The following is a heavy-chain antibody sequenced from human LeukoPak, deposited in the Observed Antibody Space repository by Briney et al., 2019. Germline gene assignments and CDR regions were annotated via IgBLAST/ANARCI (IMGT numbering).Heavy chain of an antibody. Sequence: ASVKVSCKASGYTFSDHYMHWVRQAPGQGLEWMGWFNPNNGGTNYLEKFQGRVTMTRDTSINTAYMELRRLRSDDTAVYFCARGIRYDILTGYYGPFDYWGQGTLVTVSS. CDR3: ARGIRYDILTGYYGPFDY. CDR1: GYTFSDHY. D-gene: IGHD3-9*01. CDR2: FNPNNGGT. V-gene: IGHV1-2*02. J-gene: IGHJ4*02.